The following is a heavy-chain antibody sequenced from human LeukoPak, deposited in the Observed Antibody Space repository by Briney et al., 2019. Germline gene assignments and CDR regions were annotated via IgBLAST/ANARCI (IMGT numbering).Heavy chain of an antibody. D-gene: IGHD3-10*01. J-gene: IGHJ4*02. CDR1: GFTFSSYG. Sequence: GGSLRLSCAASGFTFSSYGMHWVRQAPGKGLEWVALIRYDGSNEYYADSVKGRFTIFRDDSKNTLYVQMNSLRAEDTAVYYCARDSSTYYYGSGSYGGSVDYWGQGTLVTVSS. CDR3: ARDSSTYYYGSGSYGGSVDY. CDR2: IRYDGSNE. V-gene: IGHV3-30*02.